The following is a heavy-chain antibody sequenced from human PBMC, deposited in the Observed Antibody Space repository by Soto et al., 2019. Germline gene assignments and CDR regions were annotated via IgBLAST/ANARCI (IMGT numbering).Heavy chain of an antibody. D-gene: IGHD2-2*01. CDR1: GYTFTSYG. V-gene: IGHV1-18*04. CDR2: ISAYNGNT. Sequence: ASVKVSCKASGYTFTSYGISWVRQAPGQGLEWMGWISAYNGNTNYAQKLQGRVTMTTDTSTSTAYMELRSLRSDDTAVYYCARDFTVVVPSAMVWFDPWGQGTLVTVSS. CDR3: ARDFTVVVPSAMVWFDP. J-gene: IGHJ5*02.